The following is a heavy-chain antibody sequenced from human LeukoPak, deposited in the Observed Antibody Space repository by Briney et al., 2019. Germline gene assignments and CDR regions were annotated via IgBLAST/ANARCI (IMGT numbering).Heavy chain of an antibody. D-gene: IGHD3-10*01. CDR3: ARAPEITYLDY. CDR1: GGSVSTYY. J-gene: IGHJ4*02. Sequence: SETLSLTCTVSGGSVSTYYWNWIRQPPGKGLEWIGNIYYSGSTNYDPSLKSRVTISVDTSKNQFSLKLSSVTAADTAVYYCARAPEITYLDYWGQGTLVTVSS. V-gene: IGHV4-59*02. CDR2: IYYSGST.